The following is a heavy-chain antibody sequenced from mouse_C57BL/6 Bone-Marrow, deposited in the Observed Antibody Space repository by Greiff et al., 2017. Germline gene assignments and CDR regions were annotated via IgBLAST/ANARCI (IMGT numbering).Heavy chain of an antibody. CDR3: ERRSYGSNLDY. V-gene: IGHV5-6*01. J-gene: IGHJ2*02. CDR1: GFTFSSYG. D-gene: IGHD1-1*01. CDR2: ISSGGSYT. Sequence: EVLLVEPGGDLVKPGGSLKLSCAASGFTFSSYGMSWVRQTPDQRLEWVATISSGGSYTYYPDRVKGRFTISRDNTKNNLYLQMSSLKSEDTDMYYCERRSYGSNLDYWGQGTSLTVSS.